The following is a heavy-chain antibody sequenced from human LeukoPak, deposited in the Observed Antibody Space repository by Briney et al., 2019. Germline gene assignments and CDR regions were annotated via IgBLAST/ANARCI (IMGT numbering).Heavy chain of an antibody. CDR1: GYTFTGYY. CDR3: AREPLTTGTSPGYYYYMDV. CDR2: INPNSGGT. V-gene: IGHV1-2*02. J-gene: IGHJ6*03. D-gene: IGHD1-1*01. Sequence: GASVKVSCKASGYTFTGYYMHWVRQAPGQGLEWMGWINPNSGGTNYAQKFQGRVTITRDTSISTAYMELSRLRSDDTAVYYCAREPLTTGTSPGYYYYMDVWGKGTTVTVSS.